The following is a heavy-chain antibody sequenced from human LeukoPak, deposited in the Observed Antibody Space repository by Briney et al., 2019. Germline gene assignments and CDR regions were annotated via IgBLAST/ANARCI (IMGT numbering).Heavy chain of an antibody. V-gene: IGHV4-4*07. J-gene: IGHJ4*02. CDR2: IYTSGST. CDR3: ARGLRGYDYFWGSQTDYFHY. D-gene: IGHD3-16*01. Sequence: SETLSLTCTVSGGSISSYYWSWIRQPAGKGLEWIGRIYTSGSTNYNPSLKSRVTMSVDTSKNQFSLKLSSVTAADTAVYYCARGLRGYDYFWGSQTDYFHYGGQGPLVTVS. CDR1: GGSISSYY.